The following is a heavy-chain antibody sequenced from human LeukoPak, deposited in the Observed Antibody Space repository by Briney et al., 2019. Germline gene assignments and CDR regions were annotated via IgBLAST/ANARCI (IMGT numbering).Heavy chain of an antibody. J-gene: IGHJ5*02. Sequence: SETLSLTCAVSGDSVSFSYWSWIRQPPGKGLEWIGNVFHTGDSNCNPSLKRRVTMSLDTSKNQLSLRLTSVTAADTAVYYCARHPFATPFDRWGRGTLVTVSS. CDR3: ARHPFATPFDR. CDR1: GDSVSFSY. CDR2: VFHTGDS. D-gene: IGHD2-15*01. V-gene: IGHV4-59*08.